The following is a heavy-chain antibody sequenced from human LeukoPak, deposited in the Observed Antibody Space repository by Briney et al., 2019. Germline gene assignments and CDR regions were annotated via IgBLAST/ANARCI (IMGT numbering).Heavy chain of an antibody. CDR2: ISYDGINT. J-gene: IGHJ4*02. CDR1: GFTFSSYA. V-gene: IGHV3-30-3*01. Sequence: GGSLRLSCVASGFTFSSYAIHWVRQAPGRGLEWVAVISYDGINTKYADSVQGRFTLSRDNSKNTVRLQMNSLRPEDTAVYYCARDGCAGGTCYLNPFDYWGQGTLVTVSA. D-gene: IGHD2-15*01. CDR3: ARDGCAGGTCYLNPFDY.